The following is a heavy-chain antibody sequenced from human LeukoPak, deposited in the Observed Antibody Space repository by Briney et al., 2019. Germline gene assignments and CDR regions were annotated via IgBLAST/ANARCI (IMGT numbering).Heavy chain of an antibody. CDR2: ISSSSSYI. Sequence: KSGGSLRLSCAASGFTFSSYSMNWVRQAPGKGLEWVSSISSSSSYIYYADSVKGRFTISRDNAKNSLYLQMNSLRAEDTALYYCAKDISYGDNYYYGMDVWGQGTTVTVSS. J-gene: IGHJ6*02. CDR3: AKDISYGDNYYYGMDV. D-gene: IGHD4-17*01. V-gene: IGHV3-21*04. CDR1: GFTFSSYS.